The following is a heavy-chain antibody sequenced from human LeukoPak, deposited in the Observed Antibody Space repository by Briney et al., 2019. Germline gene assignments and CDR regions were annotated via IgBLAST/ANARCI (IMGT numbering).Heavy chain of an antibody. CDR3: AKTIRSTDY. Sequence: GGSLRLSCAASGFTFSSNAMSWVRQAPGKGLEWVSTISDSDDSTYYADSVKGRFTISRDNSKNTLFLQMHSLRAEDTAIYYCAKTIRSTDYWGQGTLVTVSS. CDR2: ISDSDDST. V-gene: IGHV3-23*01. J-gene: IGHJ4*02. D-gene: IGHD3-3*01. CDR1: GFTFSSNA.